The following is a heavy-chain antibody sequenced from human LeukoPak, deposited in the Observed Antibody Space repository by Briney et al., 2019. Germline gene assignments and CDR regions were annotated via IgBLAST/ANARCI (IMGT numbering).Heavy chain of an antibody. J-gene: IGHJ5*02. CDR1: GGSINSYY. CDR2: IYYSGST. Sequence: PSETLSLTCTVSGGSINSYYWSWIRQPPGKGLEWIGYIYYSGSTNYNPSLKSRVTISVDTSKNQFSLKLSSVTAADTAVYYCARGLYGSGSDYKLRYNRFDPWGQGTLVTVSS. V-gene: IGHV4-59*01. D-gene: IGHD3-10*01. CDR3: ARGLYGSGSDYKLRYNRFDP.